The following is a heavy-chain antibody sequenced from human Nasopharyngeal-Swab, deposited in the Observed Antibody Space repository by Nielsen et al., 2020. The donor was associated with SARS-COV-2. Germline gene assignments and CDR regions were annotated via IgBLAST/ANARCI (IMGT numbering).Heavy chain of an antibody. Sequence: IRQPREEGLECIGDIYYSGSTFYNPSLKSRVAISGDTSKNQFSLNVRYVTAADTAVYYCARALRGRPMVIGRYFDFWGQGTLVTVSS. V-gene: IGHV4-31*02. CDR3: ARALRGRPMVIGRYFDF. CDR2: IYYSGST. D-gene: IGHD3-22*01. J-gene: IGHJ4*02.